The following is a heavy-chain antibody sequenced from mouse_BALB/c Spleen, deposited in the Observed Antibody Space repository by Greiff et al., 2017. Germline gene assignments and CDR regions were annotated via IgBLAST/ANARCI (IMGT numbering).Heavy chain of an antibody. CDR1: GYAFTNYL. J-gene: IGHJ4*01. V-gene: IGHV1-54*01. CDR3: ARYYYYAMDY. CDR2: INPGSGGT. Sequence: VQLQQSGAELVRPGTSVKVSCKASGYAFTNYLIEWVKQRPGQGLEWIGVINPGSGGTNYNEKFKGKATLTADKSSSTAYMQLSSLTSDDSAVYFCARYYYYAMDYWGQGTSVTVSS.